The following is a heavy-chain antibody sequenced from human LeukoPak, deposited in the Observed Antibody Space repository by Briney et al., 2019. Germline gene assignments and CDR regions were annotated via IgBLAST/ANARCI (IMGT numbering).Heavy chain of an antibody. V-gene: IGHV3-53*01. CDR1: GLIVSSNY. CDR2: IHTNGNT. J-gene: IGHJ5*02. CDR3: ASSRTAASSNWFDP. Sequence: GGSLRLSCAASGLIVSSNYMTWVRQAPGKGLDWVSIIHTNGNTYYADSVKGRFTISRDNSENTLYLQMNSLRTEDTAVYYCASSRTAASSNWFDPWGQGTLVTVSS. D-gene: IGHD6-13*01.